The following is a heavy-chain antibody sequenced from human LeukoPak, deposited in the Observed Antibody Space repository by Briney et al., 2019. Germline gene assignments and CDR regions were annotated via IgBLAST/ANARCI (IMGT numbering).Heavy chain of an antibody. D-gene: IGHD3-16*01. J-gene: IGHJ4*02. CDR2: ISASGGGT. V-gene: IGHV3-23*01. Sequence: GGSLRLSCAASGFTFSTYAMSWVRQAPGKGLEWVSAISASGGGTFYADSVKGRFSMSRDNSKNTLYLQMNSLSAEDTAVYYCARIGAVSENFDYWGQGTLVTVSS. CDR1: GFTFSTYA. CDR3: ARIGAVSENFDY.